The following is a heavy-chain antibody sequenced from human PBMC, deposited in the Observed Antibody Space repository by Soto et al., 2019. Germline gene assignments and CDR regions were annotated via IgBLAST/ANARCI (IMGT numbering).Heavy chain of an antibody. D-gene: IGHD1-1*01. CDR2: ISSSSSYI. CDR1: GFTFSSYS. CDR3: ARDGRTPGTYYYYMDV. Sequence: GGSLRLSCAASGFTFSSYSMNWVRQAPGKGLEWVSSISSSSSYIYYADSVKGRFTISRDNAKNSLYLQMNSLRAEDTAVYYCARDGRTPGTYYYYMDVWGKGTTVTVSS. J-gene: IGHJ6*03. V-gene: IGHV3-21*01.